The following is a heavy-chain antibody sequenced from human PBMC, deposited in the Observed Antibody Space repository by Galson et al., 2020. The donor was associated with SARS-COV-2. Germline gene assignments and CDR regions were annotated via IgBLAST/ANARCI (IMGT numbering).Heavy chain of an antibody. J-gene: IGHJ4*02. D-gene: IGHD4-17*01. CDR2: ISASGGST. Sequence: GGSLRLSCAASGFTFSSYAISWVRQAPGQGLEWVSGISASGGSTYYSGSVKGRFTISRDNSKKTLYLQMNSLRAEDTAVYYCARRLDYGDSLTTFDYWGQGTLVIVSS. CDR3: ARRLDYGDSLTTFDY. V-gene: IGHV3-23*01. CDR1: GFTFSSYA.